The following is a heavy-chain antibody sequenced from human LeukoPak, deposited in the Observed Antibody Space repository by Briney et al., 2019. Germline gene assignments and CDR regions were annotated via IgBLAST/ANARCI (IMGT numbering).Heavy chain of an antibody. D-gene: IGHD1-1*01. CDR2: ISSSSSYI. J-gene: IGHJ4*02. CDR3: ARDSGSHWPGTTRREVRFDY. Sequence: PGGSLRLSCAASGFTFSSYSMNWVRQAPGKGLEWVSSISSSSSYIYYADSVKGRFTTSRDNSKNTLYLQMNSPRAEDTAVYYCARDSGSHWPGTTRREVRFDYWGQGTLVTVSS. V-gene: IGHV3-21*01. CDR1: GFTFSSYS.